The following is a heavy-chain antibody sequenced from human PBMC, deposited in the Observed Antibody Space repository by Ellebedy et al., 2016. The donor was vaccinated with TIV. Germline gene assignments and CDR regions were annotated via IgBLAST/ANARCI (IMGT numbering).Heavy chain of an antibody. Sequence: GESLKISCAVSGFTFSNYAVHWVRQAPGKGLEWVSAISGNGGSTHYEDSVKGRFTVSRDNSKNTLYLQMTSLRAEDTAVYYCAKGTWIQLWLGYWGQGTLVTVSS. V-gene: IGHV3-23*01. CDR1: GFTFSNYA. CDR3: AKGTWIQLWLGY. CDR2: ISGNGGST. D-gene: IGHD5-18*01. J-gene: IGHJ4*02.